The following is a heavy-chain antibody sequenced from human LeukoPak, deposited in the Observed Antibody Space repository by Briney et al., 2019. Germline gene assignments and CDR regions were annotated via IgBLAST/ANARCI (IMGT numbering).Heavy chain of an antibody. CDR3: AREGYSSTLGYFDY. D-gene: IGHD6-13*01. J-gene: IGHJ4*02. V-gene: IGHV3-33*01. CDR2: IWYDGSNK. Sequence: VVPGGSLRLSCAASGFTFSSYGMHWVRPAPGKGLEGVAVIWYDGSNKYYADSVKGRFTISRDNSKNTLYLQMNSLRAEDTAVYYCAREGYSSTLGYFDYWGQGTLVTVSS. CDR1: GFTFSSYG.